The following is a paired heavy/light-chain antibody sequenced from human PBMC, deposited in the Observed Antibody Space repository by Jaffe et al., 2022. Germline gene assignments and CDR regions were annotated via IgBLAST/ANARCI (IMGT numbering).Light chain of an antibody. CDR1: SSNIGAGYD. Sequence: QSVLTQPPSVSGAPGQRVTISCTGSSSNIGAGYDVHWYQHLPGTAPKLFIFGNSNRPSGVPDRFSGSKSGTSASLAITGLQTEDEADYYCQSYDSSLSAWVFGGGTKLTVL. CDR2: GNS. J-gene: IGLJ3*02. CDR3: QSYDSSLSAWV. V-gene: IGLV1-40*01.
Heavy chain of an antibody. CDR1: GGSITSGGYS. Sequence: QLQLQESGSGLVKPSQTLSLTCAVSGGSITSGGYSWSWIRQPPGKGLEWIGYIYHGGSTYYNPSLKSRVTISVDRSKNQFSLTLSSVTVADTAVYYCARKYDNALPGYNWFDPWGQGTLVTVSS. V-gene: IGHV4-30-2*01. CDR3: ARKYDNALPGYNWFDP. D-gene: IGHD1-1*01. CDR2: IYHGGST. J-gene: IGHJ5*02.